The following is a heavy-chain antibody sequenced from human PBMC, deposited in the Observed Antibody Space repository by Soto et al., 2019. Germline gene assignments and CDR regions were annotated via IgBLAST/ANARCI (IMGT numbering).Heavy chain of an antibody. CDR1: GFSLSTSGAA. CDR3: AHRATMTIFGLIIDNGIWFDP. V-gene: IGHV2-5*02. D-gene: IGHD3-3*01. J-gene: IGHJ5*02. Sequence: QINLIESGPTLVKPTQTLTLTCTFSGFSLSTSGAAVGWVRQPPGRALERLALIYWDGDKRYNASLGNRLTITRDTSMNQVVLTLTNVDLADTATYYCAHRATMTIFGLIIDNGIWFDPWGQGTRVIVSS. CDR2: IYWDGDK.